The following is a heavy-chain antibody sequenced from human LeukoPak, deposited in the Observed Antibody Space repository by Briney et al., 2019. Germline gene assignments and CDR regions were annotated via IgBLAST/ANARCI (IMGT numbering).Heavy chain of an antibody. CDR3: ARESRYYGSGTSIWFDP. CDR1: GYTFTSYY. CDR2: FNPSGGST. V-gene: IGHV1-46*01. Sequence: VASVKVSCKASGYTFTSYYMHWVRQAPGQGLEWMGIFNPSGGSTSYAQKFQGRVPMTRDMSTSTVYMELSSLRSEDTAVYYCARESRYYGSGTSIWFDPWGQGTLVTVSS. J-gene: IGHJ5*02. D-gene: IGHD3-10*01.